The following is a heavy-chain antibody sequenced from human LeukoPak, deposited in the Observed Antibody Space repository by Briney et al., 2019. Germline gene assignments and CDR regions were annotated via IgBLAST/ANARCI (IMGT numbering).Heavy chain of an antibody. Sequence: KASETLSLTCAVSGGSISSGGYSWSWIRQPPGEGLEWIGYIYYSGSTYYNPSLKSRVTISVDTSKNQFSLKLSSVTAADTAVYYCAREVMVRGVSYFDYWGQGTLVTVSS. CDR1: GGSISSGGYS. V-gene: IGHV4-30-4*07. CDR2: IYYSGST. D-gene: IGHD3-10*01. CDR3: AREVMVRGVSYFDY. J-gene: IGHJ4*02.